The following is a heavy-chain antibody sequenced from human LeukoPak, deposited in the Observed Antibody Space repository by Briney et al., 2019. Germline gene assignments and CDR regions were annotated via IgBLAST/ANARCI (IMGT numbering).Heavy chain of an antibody. Sequence: SETLSLTCTVSGGSISSYYWSWIRQPPGKGLEWIWRIYTSGSTNYNPSLKSRVTISVDTSKNQFSLKLSSVTAADTAVYYCAREIREWGYYYYYMDVWGKGTTVTVSS. D-gene: IGHD3-3*01. V-gene: IGHV4-4*08. CDR2: IYTSGST. CDR1: GGSISSYY. J-gene: IGHJ6*03. CDR3: AREIREWGYYYYYMDV.